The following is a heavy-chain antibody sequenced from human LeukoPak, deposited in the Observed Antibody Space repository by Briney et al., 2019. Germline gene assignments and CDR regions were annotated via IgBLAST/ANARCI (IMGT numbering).Heavy chain of an antibody. Sequence: PSETLSLTCTVSGGSITSTSYYWAWIRQAPGKGLEWIGTVFYRGSTYYNPSLKSRLTISVDTSKNQFSLKLSSVTAADTAVYYCARGGLDGDYLPPPNYFYYWGQGTLVTVSS. CDR3: ARGGLDGDYLPPPNYFYY. J-gene: IGHJ4*02. CDR2: VFYRGST. CDR1: GGSITSTSYY. V-gene: IGHV4-39*07. D-gene: IGHD4-17*01.